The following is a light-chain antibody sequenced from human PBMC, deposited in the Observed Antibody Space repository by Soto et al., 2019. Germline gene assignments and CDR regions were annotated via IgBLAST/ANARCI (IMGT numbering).Light chain of an antibody. CDR1: QSISSY. V-gene: IGKV1-39*01. CDR2: AAS. J-gene: IGKJ4*01. Sequence: DIQMTHPPSSLLAPVGDEVTTTARASQSISSYLNWYQQKPGKAPKLLIYAASSLQSGVPSRFSGSGSGTDFTLTISSLQPEDFATYYCQQSYSTPLTFGGGTKVEIK. CDR3: QQSYSTPLT.